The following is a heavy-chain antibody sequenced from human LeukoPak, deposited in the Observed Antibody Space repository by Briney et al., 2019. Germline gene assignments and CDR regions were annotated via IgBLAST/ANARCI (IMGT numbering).Heavy chain of an antibody. V-gene: IGHV4-31*03. Sequence: SQTLSLTCTVSGGSISSGGYYWSWIRQHPGKGLEWIGYIYYSGNTYYNPSLKSRITISVDTSKNQFSLRLSSATAADTAVYFCAKLSGFAFDPWGQGILVTVSS. CDR1: GGSISSGGYY. D-gene: IGHD3-16*02. CDR3: AKLSGFAFDP. J-gene: IGHJ5*02. CDR2: IYYSGNT.